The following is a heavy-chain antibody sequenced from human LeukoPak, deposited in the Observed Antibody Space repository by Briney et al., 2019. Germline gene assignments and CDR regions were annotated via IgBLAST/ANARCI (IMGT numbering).Heavy chain of an antibody. CDR2: INHSGST. CDR1: GGSISSYY. V-gene: IGHV4-34*01. Sequence: SETLSLTCTVSGGSISSYYRSWIRQPPGKGLEWIGEINHSGSTNYNPSLKSRVTISVDTSKNQFSLKLSSVTAADTAVYYCASSGSYFAGLDYWGQGTLVTVSS. J-gene: IGHJ4*02. D-gene: IGHD1-26*01. CDR3: ASSGSYFAGLDY.